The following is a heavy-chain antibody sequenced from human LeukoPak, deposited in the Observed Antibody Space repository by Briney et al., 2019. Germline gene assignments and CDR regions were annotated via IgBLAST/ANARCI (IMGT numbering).Heavy chain of an antibody. J-gene: IGHJ3*02. Sequence: GGSLRLSCAASGFTFSSYAMSWVRQAPGKGLEWVSAISGSGGSTYYADSVKGRFTISRDNAKNSLYLQMNSLRAEDTAVYYCAREGVAVRDAFDIWGQGTMVTVSS. CDR1: GFTFSSYA. CDR3: AREGVAVRDAFDI. D-gene: IGHD6-19*01. V-gene: IGHV3-23*01. CDR2: ISGSGGST.